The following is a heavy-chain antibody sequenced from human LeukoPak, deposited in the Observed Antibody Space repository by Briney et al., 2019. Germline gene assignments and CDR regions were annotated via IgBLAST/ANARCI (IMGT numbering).Heavy chain of an antibody. V-gene: IGHV1-46*01. CDR2: INPSGGST. CDR3: ARFHGFYGGDY. Sequence: GASVKVSCKASGYTFTSYYMHWVRQAPGQGLEWMGIINPSGGSTSYAQKFQGRVTMTRDTSASTAYMELSSLRSEDTAVYYCARFHGFYGGDYWGQGTLVTVSS. CDR1: GYTFTSYY. J-gene: IGHJ4*02. D-gene: IGHD3-22*01.